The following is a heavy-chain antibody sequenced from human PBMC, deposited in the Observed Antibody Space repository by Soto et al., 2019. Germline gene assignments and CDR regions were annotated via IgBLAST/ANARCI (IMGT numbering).Heavy chain of an antibody. CDR1: GFTFSSYS. J-gene: IGHJ4*02. CDR2: IRRSSYI. Sequence: EVQLVESGGGLVKPGGSLRLSCAASGFTFSSYSMNWVRQAPGKGLEWVSSIRRSSYIYYADSVKGRCTISRDNAKNSLYLEMNSLRAEDTAVYYCARDGGSYYFDYWGQGTLVTVSS. CDR3: ARDGGSYYFDY. D-gene: IGHD1-26*01. V-gene: IGHV3-21*01.